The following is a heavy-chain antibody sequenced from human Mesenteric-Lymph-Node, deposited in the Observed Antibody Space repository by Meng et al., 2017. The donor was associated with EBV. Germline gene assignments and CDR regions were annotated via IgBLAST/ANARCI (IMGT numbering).Heavy chain of an antibody. CDR3: AQEFYGSDY. Sequence: QVQVTGAGPGLVKPSETLSLTCTVSGGSISSNRHWWAWIRQSPGRGLEWIGTIYYIGTTYYNPSLKSRVTISVDTSKNQFSLKLSSMTAADTAVYYCAQEFYGSDYWGQGALVTVSS. CDR1: GGSISSNRHW. J-gene: IGHJ4*02. V-gene: IGHV4-39*07. D-gene: IGHD3-10*01. CDR2: IYYIGTT.